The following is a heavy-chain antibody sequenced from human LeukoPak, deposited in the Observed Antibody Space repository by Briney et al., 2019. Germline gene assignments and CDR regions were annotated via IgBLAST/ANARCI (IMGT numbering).Heavy chain of an antibody. CDR3: AKPVVRGVNWFDP. CDR1: GFTFSSYG. CDR2: ISYDGGNK. V-gene: IGHV3-30*18. Sequence: GGSLRLSCAASGFTFSSYGMHWVRQAPGKGLEWVATISYDGGNKYYADSVKGRFTISRDNSKNTLYLQMNSLRAEDTAMYYCAKPVVRGVNWFDPWGQGTLVTVSS. J-gene: IGHJ5*02. D-gene: IGHD3-10*01.